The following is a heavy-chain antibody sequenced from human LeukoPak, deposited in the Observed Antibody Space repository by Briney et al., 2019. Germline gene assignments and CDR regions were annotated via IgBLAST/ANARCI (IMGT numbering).Heavy chain of an antibody. CDR2: IRNDGRNE. Sequence: GGSLRLSWAAARFTFSSYGMHWVRQAPGKGLQWVAFIRNDGRNEYYADSVKGRFTISRDNSKNTVYLQMNSLRPEDTAVYYCAKDGLLLNIYDHYYYYMDVWGKGTTVTVSS. V-gene: IGHV3-30*02. CDR3: AKDGLLLNIYDHYYYYMDV. CDR1: RFTFSSYG. D-gene: IGHD3/OR15-3a*01. J-gene: IGHJ6*03.